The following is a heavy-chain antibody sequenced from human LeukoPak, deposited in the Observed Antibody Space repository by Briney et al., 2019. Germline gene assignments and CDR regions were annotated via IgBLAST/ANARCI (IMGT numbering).Heavy chain of an antibody. CDR2: IYYSGNT. Sequence: PSETLSLTCSVSGASISSYYWSWIRQPPGKELEWIGYIYYSGNTNYNPSLKSRVTISVDTSKNQFSLKLSSVTAADTAVYYCAKYSGHDTSGYYESRAFDIWGQGTMVTVSS. V-gene: IGHV4-59*01. CDR3: AKYSGHDTSGYYESRAFDI. D-gene: IGHD3-22*01. CDR1: GASISSYY. J-gene: IGHJ3*02.